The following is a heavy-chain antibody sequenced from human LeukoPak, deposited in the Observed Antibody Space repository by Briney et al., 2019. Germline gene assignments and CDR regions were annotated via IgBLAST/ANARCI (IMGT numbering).Heavy chain of an antibody. Sequence: ASVKVSCKVSGYTLTELSMHWVRQAPGKGLEWMGGFGPEDGETIYAQKFQGRVTMTEDTSTDTAYMELRSLRSDDTAVYYCARDGVEGWLRFDYYYYYMDVWGKGTTVTVSS. CDR3: ARDGVEGWLRFDYYYYYMDV. CDR2: FGPEDGET. CDR1: GYTLTELS. V-gene: IGHV1-24*01. J-gene: IGHJ6*03. D-gene: IGHD5-12*01.